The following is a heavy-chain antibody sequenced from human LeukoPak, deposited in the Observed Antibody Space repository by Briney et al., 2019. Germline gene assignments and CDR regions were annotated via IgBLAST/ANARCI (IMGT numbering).Heavy chain of an antibody. CDR2: ISSSGSTI. J-gene: IGHJ4*02. CDR1: GFTFSSYE. Sequence: GGSLRLSCAASGFTFSSYEMNWVRQAPGKGLEWVSYISSSGSTIYYADSVKGRFTISRDNAKNSLYLRMNSLRAEDTAVYYCARPGKQAGPLWGQGTLVTVSS. V-gene: IGHV3-48*03. CDR3: ARPGKQAGPL.